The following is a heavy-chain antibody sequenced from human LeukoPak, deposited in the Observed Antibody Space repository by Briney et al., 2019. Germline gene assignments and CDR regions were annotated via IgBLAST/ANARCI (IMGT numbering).Heavy chain of an antibody. CDR3: ASETYYYGSGSPYGMDV. V-gene: IGHV1-69*04. D-gene: IGHD3-10*01. CDR2: IIPILGIA. CDR1: GGTFSSYA. Sequence: ASVKVSCTASGGTFSSYAISWVRQAPGQGLEWMGRIIPILGIANYAQKFQGRVTITADKSTSTAYMELSSLRSEDTAVYYCASETYYYGSGSPYGMDVWGQGTTVTVSS. J-gene: IGHJ6*02.